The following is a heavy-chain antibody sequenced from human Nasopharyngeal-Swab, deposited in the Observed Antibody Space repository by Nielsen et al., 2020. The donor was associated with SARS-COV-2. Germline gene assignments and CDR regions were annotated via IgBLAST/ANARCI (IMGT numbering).Heavy chain of an antibody. CDR3: ARVGGYYDSSGYGGDFDY. V-gene: IGHV3-21*01. J-gene: IGHJ4*02. CDR2: ISSSSSYI. Sequence: GESLKISCAASGITFSSYSMNWVRQAPGKGLEWVSSISSSSSYIYYADSVKGRFTISRDNAKNSLYLQMNSLRAEDTAVYYCARVGGYYDSSGYGGDFDYWGQGTLVTVSS. D-gene: IGHD3-22*01. CDR1: GITFSSYS.